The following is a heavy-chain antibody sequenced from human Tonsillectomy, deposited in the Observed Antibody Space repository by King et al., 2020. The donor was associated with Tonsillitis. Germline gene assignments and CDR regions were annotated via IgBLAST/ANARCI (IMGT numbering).Heavy chain of an antibody. Sequence: QLVESGGGVAQPGRSLRLSCVASGFTFRSFGMHWVRQAPGKGLEWVAVISYDGSNKYYADSVKGRFTISRDNSKNTLYLQMNSLRAEDTAVYYCAKDYYYMDVWGKGTTLTVSS. CDR2: ISYDGSNK. V-gene: IGHV3-30*18. CDR3: AKDYYYMDV. CDR1: GFTFRSFG. J-gene: IGHJ6*03.